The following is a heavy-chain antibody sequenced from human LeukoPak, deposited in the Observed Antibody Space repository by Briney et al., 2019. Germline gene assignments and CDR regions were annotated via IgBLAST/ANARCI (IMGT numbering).Heavy chain of an antibody. CDR2: ISWNSGSI. V-gene: IGHV3-9*01. Sequence: GGSLRLSCAASGFTFDDYAMHWVRQAPGKGLEWVSGISWNSGSIGYADSVMGRFTISRDNAKNSLYLQMNSLRAEDTALYYCAKDFESDSSSWYGWFDPWGQGTLVTVSS. CDR1: GFTFDDYA. CDR3: AKDFESDSSSWYGWFDP. D-gene: IGHD6-13*01. J-gene: IGHJ5*02.